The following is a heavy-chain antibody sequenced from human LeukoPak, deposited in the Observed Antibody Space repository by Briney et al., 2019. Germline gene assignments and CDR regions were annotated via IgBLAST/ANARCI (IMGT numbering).Heavy chain of an antibody. CDR3: ARSYCGGDCHLDI. CDR1: GYTFTGYY. Sequence: ASVKVSCKASGYTFTGYYIHWVRQAPGQGLEWMGWINPNSGGTNYAQKFQGRVTMTRDTSISTAYMELSRLRSDDTAVYYCARSYCGGDCHLDIWGQGTMVTVSS. J-gene: IGHJ3*02. CDR2: INPNSGGT. D-gene: IGHD2-21*02. V-gene: IGHV1-2*02.